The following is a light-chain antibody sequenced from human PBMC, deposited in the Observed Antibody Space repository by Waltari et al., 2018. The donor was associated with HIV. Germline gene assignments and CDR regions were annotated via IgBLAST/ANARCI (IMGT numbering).Light chain of an antibody. CDR3: QSYDRSLSASV. CDR1: SSNLGAGYF. V-gene: IGLV1-40*01. J-gene: IGLJ3*02. Sequence: QSVLTQPPSVSGVPGQRVTISCTGSSSNLGAGYFVHLYQQLPGTAPTLLTYSDINRPSGVPDRFSGTKSGNSASLAITGLQAEDEADYYCQSYDRSLSASVFGGGTKLTVL. CDR2: SDI.